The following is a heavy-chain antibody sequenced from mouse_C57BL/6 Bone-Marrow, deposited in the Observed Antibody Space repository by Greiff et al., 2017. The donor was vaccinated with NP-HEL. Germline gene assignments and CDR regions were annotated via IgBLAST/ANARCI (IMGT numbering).Heavy chain of an antibody. J-gene: IGHJ2*01. Sequence: EVHLVESGGGLVKPGGSLKLSCAASGFTFSSYAMSWVRQTPEKRLVWVATISDGGSYTYYPDNVKGRFTISRDNAKNNLYLQMSHLKSEDTAMYYCARDQLSRTNFDYWGQGTTLTVSS. V-gene: IGHV5-4*01. CDR3: ARDQLSRTNFDY. CDR1: GFTFSSYA. CDR2: ISDGGSYT. D-gene: IGHD1-1*01.